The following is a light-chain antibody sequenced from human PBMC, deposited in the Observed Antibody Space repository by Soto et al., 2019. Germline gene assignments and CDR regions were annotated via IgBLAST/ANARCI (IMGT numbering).Light chain of an antibody. CDR3: TAWDDSLNGVV. V-gene: IGLV1-44*01. Sequence: QSALTQPPSASGTPGQRVTISCSGSSSNIGSNTVNWYQHLPGTAPKLLIYSNNHRPSGVPDRVSGSKSGTSASLAISGLQSEDEADYYCTAWDDSLNGVVFGGGTKLTVL. J-gene: IGLJ2*01. CDR1: SSNIGSNT. CDR2: SNN.